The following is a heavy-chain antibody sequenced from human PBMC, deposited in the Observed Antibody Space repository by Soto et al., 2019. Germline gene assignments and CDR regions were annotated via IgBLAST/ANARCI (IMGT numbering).Heavy chain of an antibody. D-gene: IGHD6-19*01. J-gene: IGHJ4*02. V-gene: IGHV3-33*01. CDR1: GFTFSTYG. CDR2: IWYDGSNT. CDR3: ARDRVMGVWYEAGY. Sequence: QVQLVESGGGVVQPGRSLRLSCAASGFTFSTYGMHWVRQAPGKGLEWVAAIWYDGSNTYYADSVKGRFTISRDNSKNTLYLQMNSLRGEDTAVYYCARDRVMGVWYEAGYWGQGILVTVSS.